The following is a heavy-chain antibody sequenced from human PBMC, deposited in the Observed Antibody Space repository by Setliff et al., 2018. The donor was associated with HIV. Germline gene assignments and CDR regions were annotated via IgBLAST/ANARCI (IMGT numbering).Heavy chain of an antibody. J-gene: IGHJ4*02. Sequence: ASVKVSCKASGYTFTDYYMHWVQQAPGKGLEWMGRVDPEDGETIYAEKFQGRVTITADTSTDTAYMELSSLRSEDTAVYYCARDSSASRTPPLHWGQGTLVTVSS. D-gene: IGHD2-15*01. CDR1: GYTFTDYY. V-gene: IGHV1-69-2*01. CDR2: VDPEDGET. CDR3: ARDSSASRTPPLH.